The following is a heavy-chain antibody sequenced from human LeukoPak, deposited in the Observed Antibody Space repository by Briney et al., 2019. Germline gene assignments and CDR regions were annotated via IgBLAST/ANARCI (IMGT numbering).Heavy chain of an antibody. Sequence: ASVKVSCKASGYTFTSYGISWVRQAPAQGLEWMGWIGAYNGNTNYAQKLQGRVTMTTDTSTSTAYMELRSLRSDDTAVYYCARDLVYDFWSGYTSGNWFDPWGQGTLVTVSS. J-gene: IGHJ5*02. CDR2: IGAYNGNT. CDR3: ARDLVYDFWSGYTSGNWFDP. CDR1: GYTFTSYG. D-gene: IGHD3-3*01. V-gene: IGHV1-18*01.